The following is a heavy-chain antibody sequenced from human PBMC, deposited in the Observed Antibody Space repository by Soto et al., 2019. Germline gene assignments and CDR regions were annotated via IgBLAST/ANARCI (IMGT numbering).Heavy chain of an antibody. CDR3: ARGRHSRGYYGSGRPHYYGMDV. V-gene: IGHV1-8*01. J-gene: IGHJ6*02. CDR2: MNPNSGNT. Sequence: ASVKVSCKASGYTFTSYDINWVRQATGQGLEWMGWMNPNSGNTGYAQKFQGRVTMTRNTSISTAYMELSSLRSEDTAVYYCARGRHSRGYYGSGRPHYYGMDVWGQGTTVTASS. D-gene: IGHD3-10*01. CDR1: GYTFTSYD.